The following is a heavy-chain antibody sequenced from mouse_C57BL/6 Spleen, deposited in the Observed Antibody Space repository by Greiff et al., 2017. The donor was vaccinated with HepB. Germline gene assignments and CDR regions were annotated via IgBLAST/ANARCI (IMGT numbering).Heavy chain of an antibody. V-gene: IGHV6-3*01. CDR3: TRGLLDWYFDV. CDR1: GFTFSNYW. D-gene: IGHD2-3*01. J-gene: IGHJ1*03. Sequence: EVHLVESGGGLVQPGGSMKLSCVASGFTFSNYWMNWVRQSPEKGLEWVAQIRLKSDNYATHYAESVKGRFTISRDDSKSSVYLQMNNLRAEDTGIYYCTRGLLDWYFDVWGTGTTVTVSS. CDR2: IRLKSDNYAT.